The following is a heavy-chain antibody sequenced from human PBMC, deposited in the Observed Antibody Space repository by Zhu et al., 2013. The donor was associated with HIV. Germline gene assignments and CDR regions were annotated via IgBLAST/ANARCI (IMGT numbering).Heavy chain of an antibody. CDR1: GGSFSSSY. CDR2: INFSGGA. D-gene: IGHD3-3*01. J-gene: IGHJ4*02. V-gene: IGHV4-34*01. Sequence: QVQLQQWGAGLLKPSGTLSLTCAVYGGSFSSSYWSWIRQPPGKGLEWIGEINFSGGATYNPSLKSRVTISVDTSKSQFSLNLNSVTAADTAVYYCAGRFLGAYYFDTWGQGTLVTVSS. CDR3: AGRFLGAYYFDT.